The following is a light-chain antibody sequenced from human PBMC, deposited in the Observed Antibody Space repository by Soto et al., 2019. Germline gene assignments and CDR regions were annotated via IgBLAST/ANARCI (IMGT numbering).Light chain of an antibody. V-gene: IGKV3-20*01. CDR3: QQYGSSLAT. J-gene: IGKJ4*01. Sequence: EIVLTQSPGTLSLSPGDRATFFCWASQSVSSSYLAWYQQKPGQAPRLLIYGASSRATGIPDRFSGSGSGTDVTLTISRLEPEDFAVYYCQQYGSSLATFGGGTKVEIK. CDR2: GAS. CDR1: QSVSSSY.